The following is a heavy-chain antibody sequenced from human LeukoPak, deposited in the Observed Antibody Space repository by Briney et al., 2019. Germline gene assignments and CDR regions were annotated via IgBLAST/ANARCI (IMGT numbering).Heavy chain of an antibody. D-gene: IGHD3-9*01. J-gene: IGHJ4*02. V-gene: IGHV4-4*02. CDR2: IYYSGST. CDR3: ARQRYFDWFLFDY. CDR1: GGSISSSNW. Sequence: SGTLSLTCAVSGGSISSSNWWSWVRQPPGKGLEWIGYIYYSGSTNYNPSLKSRVTISVDTSKNQFSLKLSSVTAADTAVYYCARQRYFDWFLFDYWGQGTLVTVSS.